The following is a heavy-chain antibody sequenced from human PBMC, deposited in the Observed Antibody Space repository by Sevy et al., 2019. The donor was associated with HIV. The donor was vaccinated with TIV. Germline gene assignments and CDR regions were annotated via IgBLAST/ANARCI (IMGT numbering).Heavy chain of an antibody. CDR1: GFTSSSYA. V-gene: IGHV3-23*01. D-gene: IGHD3-9*01. J-gene: IGHJ4*02. CDR2: LSDSGVST. Sequence: GESLKISCAASGFTSSSYAMSWVRQPPGRGLEWVSTLSDSGVSTYYADSVKGRFTISRDNSKNILYLQMNSLRAEVTAVYYCARDRATSATGTLFDYWGQGTLVTVSS. CDR3: ARDRATSATGTLFDY.